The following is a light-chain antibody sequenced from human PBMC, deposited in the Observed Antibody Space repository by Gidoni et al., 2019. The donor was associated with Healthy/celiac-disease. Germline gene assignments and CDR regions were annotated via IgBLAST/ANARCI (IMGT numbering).Light chain of an antibody. V-gene: IGKV1-5*01. CDR3: QQYNSYST. Sequence: DIQITQSPFTLSASVGDRVTITCRASQSISSWLAWYQQKPGKAPKLLIYDASSLKSGVPSRFSVSVSGTEFTLTISSLQPDDFTTYYCQQYNSYSTFGQGTKVEIK. CDR2: DAS. J-gene: IGKJ1*01. CDR1: QSISSW.